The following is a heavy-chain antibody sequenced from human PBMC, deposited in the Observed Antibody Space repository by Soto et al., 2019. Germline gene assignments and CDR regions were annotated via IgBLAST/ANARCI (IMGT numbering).Heavy chain of an antibody. V-gene: IGHV4-34*01. D-gene: IGHD6-6*01. Sequence: HVQLQQWGAGLLKPSETLSLTCTIYGGSFSGYYWTWIRQPPGKGLEWIGEINHSGTTNYSPSLKRRVSISVDTSKDKFSLNLSSVTAADTAVYYCASGKTRTARPSLRYYYYGLDVWGQGTTVTVSS. CDR2: INHSGTT. CDR1: GGSFSGYY. J-gene: IGHJ6*02. CDR3: ASGKTRTARPSLRYYYYGLDV.